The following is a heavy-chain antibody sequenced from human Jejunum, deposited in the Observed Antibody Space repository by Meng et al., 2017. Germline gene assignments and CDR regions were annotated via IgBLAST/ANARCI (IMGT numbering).Heavy chain of an antibody. D-gene: IGHD2-2*01. CDR3: VRGEFAMLARFDF. V-gene: IGHV4-4*02. CDR1: GGYINKENW. Sequence: QVQLQESGPGLVKPSGTLSHTCAVPGGYINKENWWSWVRQSPERGLEWIGEIYHGGNTNYNPSLKRRVTMSVDESTNQMSLKLTSVTAADTAVYYCVRGEFAMLARFDFWGQGILVTVSS. J-gene: IGHJ4*02. CDR2: IYHGGNT.